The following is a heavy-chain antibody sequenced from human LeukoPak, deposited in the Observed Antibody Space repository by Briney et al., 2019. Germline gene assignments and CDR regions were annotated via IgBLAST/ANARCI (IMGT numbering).Heavy chain of an antibody. CDR1: GFTFSSYA. V-gene: IGHV3-23*01. Sequence: GGSLRLSCAASGFTFSSYAMSWVRQAPGKGLEWVSAISGSGGSTYYADSVKGRSTISRDNSKNTLYLQMNSLRAEDTAVYYCAKVRPPRFLEWLSHFDYWGQGTLVTVSS. D-gene: IGHD3-3*01. CDR3: AKVRPPRFLEWLSHFDY. J-gene: IGHJ4*02. CDR2: ISGSGGST.